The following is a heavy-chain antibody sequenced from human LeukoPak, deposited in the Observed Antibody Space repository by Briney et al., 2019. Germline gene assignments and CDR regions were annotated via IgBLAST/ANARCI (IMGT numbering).Heavy chain of an antibody. CDR3: ARGGGANNWDYYFDY. Sequence: SGGSLRLSCAASGFTSSAYSMNWIRQAPGKGLEWVSSISSSSSEVYYADSVRGRFTISRDAAENSLYLQVNNLRAEDTAVYYCARGGGANNWDYYFDYWGRGTLVTVSS. CDR1: GFTSSAYS. V-gene: IGHV3-21*06. CDR2: ISSSSSEV. D-gene: IGHD1-1*01. J-gene: IGHJ4*02.